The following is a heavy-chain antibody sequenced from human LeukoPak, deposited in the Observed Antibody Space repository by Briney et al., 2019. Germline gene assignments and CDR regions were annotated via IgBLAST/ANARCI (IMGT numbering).Heavy chain of an antibody. Sequence: GGSLRLSCAASGFIFRDYSMHWARQIPGKGLVWVSRINRDGSTNYADSVKGRFTISRDNAKNTLYLQMRSLRVDDSSLYCCVRALGGSDDYWGQGTLVTVSS. CDR1: GFIFRDYS. CDR3: VRALGGSDDY. J-gene: IGHJ4*02. V-gene: IGHV3-74*01. CDR2: INRDGST. D-gene: IGHD1-26*01.